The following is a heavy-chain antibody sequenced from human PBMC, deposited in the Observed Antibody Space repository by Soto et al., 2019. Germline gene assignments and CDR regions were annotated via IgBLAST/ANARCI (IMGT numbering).Heavy chain of an antibody. CDR1: GFTFSDYY. CDR3: ARDGFLGGTVKFYFDS. CDR2: ISGGGSAT. V-gene: IGHV3-11*01. Sequence: QVQLVESGGGLVKPGGSLRLSCAASGFTFSDYYMNWIRQAPGKGLEWISYISGGGSATYYADSVKGRFTISRDNAKTYMYLQMNSIRAEDSAMYFCARDGFLGGTVKFYFDSWGQGTLVTVSS. J-gene: IGHJ4*02. D-gene: IGHD1-1*01.